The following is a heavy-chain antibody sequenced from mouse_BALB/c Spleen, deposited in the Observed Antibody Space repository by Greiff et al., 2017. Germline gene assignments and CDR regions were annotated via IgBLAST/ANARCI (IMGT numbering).Heavy chain of an antibody. D-gene: IGHD1-1*01. Sequence: EVHLVESGGGLVKPGGSLKLSCAASGFTFSDYYMYWVRQTPEKRLEWVATISDGGSYTYYPDSVKGRFTISRDNAKNNLYLQMSSLKSEDTAMYYCARGGYYYGSSLFAYWGQGTLVTVSA. J-gene: IGHJ3*01. CDR1: GFTFSDYY. CDR2: ISDGGSYT. CDR3: ARGGYYYGSSLFAY. V-gene: IGHV5-4*02.